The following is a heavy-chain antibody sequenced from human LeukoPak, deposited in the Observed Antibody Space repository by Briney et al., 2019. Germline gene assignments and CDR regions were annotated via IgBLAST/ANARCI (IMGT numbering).Heavy chain of an antibody. V-gene: IGHV3-74*01. D-gene: IGHD3-22*01. CDR3: ARAPSEIGGYYPEYFRH. CDR1: GFTFSSYW. J-gene: IGHJ1*01. Sequence: GGSPRLSCAASGFTFSSYWMRWVRQAPGKGLVWVSRIKSDGSTNYADSVKGRFTISRDNAKNTLSLQMNSLRAEDTGVYYCARAPSEIGGYYPEYFRHWGQGTLVTVSS. CDR2: IKSDGST.